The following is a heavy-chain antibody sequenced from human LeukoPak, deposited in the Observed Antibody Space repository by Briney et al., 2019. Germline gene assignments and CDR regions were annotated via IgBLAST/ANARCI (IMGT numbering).Heavy chain of an antibody. D-gene: IGHD3-22*01. J-gene: IGHJ5*02. CDR1: GGSFSGYY. V-gene: IGHV4-34*01. Sequence: SETLSLXCAVYGGSFSGYYWSWIRQPPGKELESIGEINHSGSTNYNPSLKSRVTISVDTSKNQFSLKLSSVTAADTAVYYCARVLYYYDSSGYSRGIWFDPWGQGTLVTVSS. CDR3: ARVLYYYDSSGYSRGIWFDP. CDR2: INHSGST.